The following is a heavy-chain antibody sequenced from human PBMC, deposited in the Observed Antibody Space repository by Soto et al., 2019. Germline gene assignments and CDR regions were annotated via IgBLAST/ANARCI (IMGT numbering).Heavy chain of an antibody. CDR3: ASRRNYDFWSGYYGGGGYYHYGMEC. D-gene: IGHD3-3*01. V-gene: IGHV4-39*01. J-gene: IGHJ6*01. CDR1: GGSISSSSYY. CDR2: IYYSGST. Sequence: WETLSLTCTVSGGSISSSSYYCGWIRQPPWKGLEWIGSIYYSGSTYYNPSLKSRVTISVDTSKNQFSLKLSSVTAADTAVYYSASRRNYDFWSGYYGGGGYYHYGMECWGQGTMGTVSS.